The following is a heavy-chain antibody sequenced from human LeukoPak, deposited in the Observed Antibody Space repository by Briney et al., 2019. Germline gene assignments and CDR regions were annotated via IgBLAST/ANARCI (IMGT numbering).Heavy chain of an antibody. D-gene: IGHD2-15*01. Sequence: PGGSLRLSCTPSGFTFSAYAMTWVRQAPGKGLEWVSSIASGVTTYYTDSVKGRFTISRDNSMNTLYLQMNSLRVEGTAIYYCARIWASATDSWGQGTLVTVSS. CDR2: IASGVTT. V-gene: IGHV3-23*01. CDR1: GFTFSAYA. J-gene: IGHJ4*02. CDR3: ARIWASATDS.